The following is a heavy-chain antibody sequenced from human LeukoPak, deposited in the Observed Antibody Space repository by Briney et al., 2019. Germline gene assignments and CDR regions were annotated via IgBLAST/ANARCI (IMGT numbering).Heavy chain of an antibody. CDR3: ARWVGYSDYFDY. CDR1: GGSISSGSYY. D-gene: IGHD5-24*01. CDR2: IYTSGST. Sequence: PSQTLSLTCTVSGGSISSGSYYWRWIRQPAGKGLEWIGRIYTSGSTNYNPSLKSRVTISVDTSKNQFSLKLSSVTAADTAVYYCARWVGYSDYFDYWGQGTLVTVSS. J-gene: IGHJ4*02. V-gene: IGHV4-61*02.